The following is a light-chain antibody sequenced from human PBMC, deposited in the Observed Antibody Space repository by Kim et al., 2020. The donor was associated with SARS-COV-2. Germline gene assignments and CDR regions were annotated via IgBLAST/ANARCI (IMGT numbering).Light chain of an antibody. Sequence: ESVGDRVTITCRASQSISSYLNWYQQKPGKAPKLLIYAASSLQSGVPSRFSGSGSGTDFTLTISSLQPEDFATYYCQQSYSTPGYTFGQGTKLEI. CDR3: QQSYSTPGYT. V-gene: IGKV1-39*01. J-gene: IGKJ2*01. CDR2: AAS. CDR1: QSISSY.